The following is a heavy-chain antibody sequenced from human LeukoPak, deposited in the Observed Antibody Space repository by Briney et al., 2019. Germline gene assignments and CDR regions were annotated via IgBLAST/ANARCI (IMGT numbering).Heavy chain of an antibody. V-gene: IGHV4-39*01. CDR1: GGSISSSSYY. D-gene: IGHD4-17*01. CDR3: ARMNNDNGHY. Sequence: SETLSLTCTVSGGSISSSSYYWGWIRQPPGKGLEWIGSIYYSGSTYYNPSLKSRVTISVDTSKNPYSLKLSSVTAADTAVYYCARMNNDNGHYWGQGTLVTVSS. J-gene: IGHJ4*02. CDR2: IYYSGST.